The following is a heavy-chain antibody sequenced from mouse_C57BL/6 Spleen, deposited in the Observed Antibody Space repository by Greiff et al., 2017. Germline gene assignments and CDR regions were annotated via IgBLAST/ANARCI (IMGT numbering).Heavy chain of an antibody. V-gene: IGHV1-9*01. CDR2: ILPGSGST. J-gene: IGHJ1*03. Sequence: QVQLKESGAELMKPGASVKLSCKATGYTFTGYWIEWVKQRPGHGLEWIGEILPGSGSTNYNEKFKGNATLTADTSSNTAYMQLSSLTTEDSAIYYCARRDEYDVYWYYDVWGTGTTVTVSS. D-gene: IGHD2-4*01. CDR1: GYTFTGYW. CDR3: ARRDEYDVYWYYDV.